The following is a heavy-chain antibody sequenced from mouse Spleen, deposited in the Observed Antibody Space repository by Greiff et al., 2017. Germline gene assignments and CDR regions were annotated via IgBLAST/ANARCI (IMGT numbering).Heavy chain of an antibody. D-gene: IGHD1-2*01. CDR1: GYTFTSYW. V-gene: IGHV1-55*01. CDR2: IYPGSGST. CDR3: ARGVTTAFPLDY. J-gene: IGHJ2*01. Sequence: VQLQQSGAELVKPGASVKMSCKASGYTFTSYWITWVKQRPGQGLEWIGDIYPGSGSTNYNEKFKSKATLTVDTSSSTAYMQLSSLTSEDSAVYYCARGVTTAFPLDYWGQGTTLTVSS.